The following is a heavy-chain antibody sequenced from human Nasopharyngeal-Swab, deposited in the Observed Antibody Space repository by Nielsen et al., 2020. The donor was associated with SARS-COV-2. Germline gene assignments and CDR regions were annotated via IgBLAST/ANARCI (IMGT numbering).Heavy chain of an antibody. J-gene: IGHJ6*03. CDR3: AKGRVTIFGVVIIDYYYYMDV. Sequence: GESLKISCAASGFTFSSYGVHWVRQAPGKGLEWVAVISYDGNYKYYADSVQGRFTLSRDNSKNTLFPKMNSLRAEDTAVYYCAKGRVTIFGVVIIDYYYYMDVWGKGPRSPSP. D-gene: IGHD3-3*01. CDR1: GFTFSSYG. V-gene: IGHV3-30*18. CDR2: ISYDGNYK.